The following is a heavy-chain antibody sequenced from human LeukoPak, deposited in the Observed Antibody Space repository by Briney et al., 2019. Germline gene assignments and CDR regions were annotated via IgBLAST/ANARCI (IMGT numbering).Heavy chain of an antibody. CDR2: IKQDGSEK. CDR1: GFTFSSYW. J-gene: IGHJ6*03. V-gene: IGHV3-7*01. Sequence: PGGSLRLSCAASGFTFSSYWMSWVRQAPGKGLEWMANIKQDGSEKYYVDSVKGRFIISRDNAKNSLYLQMNSLRAEDTAVYYCAKGAFRDQVQGYYYMDVWGKGTTVTVSS. D-gene: IGHD3-10*01. CDR3: AKGAFRDQVQGYYYMDV.